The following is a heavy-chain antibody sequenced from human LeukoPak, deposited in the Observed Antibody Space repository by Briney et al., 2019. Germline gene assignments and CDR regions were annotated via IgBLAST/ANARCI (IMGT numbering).Heavy chain of an antibody. CDR3: ATGFGELYD. D-gene: IGHD3-10*01. V-gene: IGHV3-48*02. Sequence: GGSLRLSCAASGFTFSRKSMNWVRRAPGKGLEWISYISSSSYNIYYADSVKGRFTISRDNANNSLYLEMNSLRDEDTAVYYCATGFGELYDWGQGTLVTVSS. J-gene: IGHJ4*02. CDR2: ISSSSYNI. CDR1: GFTFSRKS.